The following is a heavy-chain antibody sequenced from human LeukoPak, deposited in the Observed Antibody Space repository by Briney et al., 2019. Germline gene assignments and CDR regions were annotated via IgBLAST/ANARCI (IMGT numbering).Heavy chain of an antibody. CDR1: GYTFTDYY. CDR3: ARSYYDVLTGNYMWLAP. D-gene: IGHD3-9*01. J-gene: IGHJ5*02. Sequence: GESLKVSRRASGYTFTDYYIHWVRQAPGQGVEWMGLINFKSGDTFYAQMFQGRITLTGDTSINTAYMELSRRRSDDTAVFYCARSYYDVLTGNYMWLAPWGQGTLVTVSS. CDR2: INFKSGDT. V-gene: IGHV1-2*02.